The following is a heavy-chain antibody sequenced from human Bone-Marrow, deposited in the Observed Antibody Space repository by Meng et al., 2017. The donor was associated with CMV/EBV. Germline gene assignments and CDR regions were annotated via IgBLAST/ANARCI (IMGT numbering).Heavy chain of an antibody. CDR2: VNSNNDAT. V-gene: IGHV1-2*02. D-gene: IGHD3-3*01. J-gene: IGHJ4*02. CDR3: ARGYDFFGTDY. CDR1: GFTFSDYY. Sequence: QVHLVQSGAEVKKPGASVKVSCTTSGFTFSDYYIHWVRQAPGQGLEWMGWVNSNNDATNYARKFQGRVSMTRDTSISTAHMELSRLMSDDTAVYYCARGYDFFGTDYWGQGTLVTVSS.